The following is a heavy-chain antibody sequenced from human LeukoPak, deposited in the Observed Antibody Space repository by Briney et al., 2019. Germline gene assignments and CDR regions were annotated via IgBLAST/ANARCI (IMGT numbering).Heavy chain of an antibody. CDR3: ARVGGWLQLYFDY. CDR1: GYTFTGYY. D-gene: IGHD5-24*01. Sequence: ASVKVSCKASGYTFTGYYMHWVRQAPGQGLEWMGWINPNSGGTNYAQKFQGWVTMTRDTSISTAYMELSRLRSDDTAVYYCARVGGWLQLYFDYWGQGTLVTVSS. V-gene: IGHV1-2*04. J-gene: IGHJ4*02. CDR2: INPNSGGT.